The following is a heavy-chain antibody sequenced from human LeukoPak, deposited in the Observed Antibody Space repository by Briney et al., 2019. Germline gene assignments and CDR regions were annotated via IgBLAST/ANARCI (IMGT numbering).Heavy chain of an antibody. CDR3: AKEYTSDWFPRGYLDY. J-gene: IGHJ4*02. CDR1: GDSMNTDY. D-gene: IGHD6-6*01. Sequence: PSETLSLTCFVSGDSMNTDYWTWVRQPDGKALEWIGRSYAGGSPYYNPSLKSRVTMSIDTSMNHFSLKLNSVTAADTAIYYCAKEYTSDWFPRGYLDYWGQGILVTVSS. CDR2: SYAGGSP. V-gene: IGHV4-4*07.